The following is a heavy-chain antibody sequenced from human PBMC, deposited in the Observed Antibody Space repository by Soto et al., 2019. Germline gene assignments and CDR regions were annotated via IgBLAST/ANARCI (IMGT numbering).Heavy chain of an antibody. CDR3: ARGKPYCSGGSCPPYYFDY. CDR1: GYTFTSYG. J-gene: IGHJ4*02. Sequence: QVQLVQSGAEVKKPGASVKVSCKASGYTFTSYGISWVRQAPGQGLEWMGWISAYNGNTNYAQKLQGRVTMTTDTSTSTASMELRSLRSDDTAVYYCARGKPYCSGGSCPPYYFDYWGQGTLVTVSS. V-gene: IGHV1-18*01. D-gene: IGHD2-15*01. CDR2: ISAYNGNT.